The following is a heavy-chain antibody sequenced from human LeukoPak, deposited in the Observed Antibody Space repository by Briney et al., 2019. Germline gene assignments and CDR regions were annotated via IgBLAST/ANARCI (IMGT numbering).Heavy chain of an antibody. Sequence: ASVKVSCKASGYTFTDYYIHWVRQAPGQGLEWMGWINPNTGGTNYAQKFQGRVSMTTDTSTSTAYMDLRSLRSDDTAVYYCARVWFGKFPDAFDIWGQGTMVTVSS. J-gene: IGHJ3*02. CDR2: INPNTGGT. CDR3: ARVWFGKFPDAFDI. D-gene: IGHD3-10*01. CDR1: GYTFTDYY. V-gene: IGHV1-2*02.